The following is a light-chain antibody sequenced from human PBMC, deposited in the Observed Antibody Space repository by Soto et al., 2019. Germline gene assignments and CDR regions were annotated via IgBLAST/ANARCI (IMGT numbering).Light chain of an antibody. J-gene: IGKJ1*01. CDR3: QQSYSTPG. CDR2: AAS. V-gene: IGKV1-39*01. CDR1: QSISTS. Sequence: DIPMTQSPSSLSASVGDRVSITCRATQSISTSLNWYQQKPGKAPNLLIYAASNLQSGVPSRFSGSGSGADFTLTISSLQPEDFATYYCQQSYSTPGFGQGTKVEIK.